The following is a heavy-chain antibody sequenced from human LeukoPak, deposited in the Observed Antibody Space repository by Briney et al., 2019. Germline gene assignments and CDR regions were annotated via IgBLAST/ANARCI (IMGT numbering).Heavy chain of an antibody. CDR2: IYYTGTT. D-gene: IGHD3-16*01. CDR3: ARFSPRALGNFFDY. CDR1: GDSISRYY. V-gene: IGHV4-59*01. Sequence: PSETLSLTCTVSGDSISRYYWSWIRQPPGKGLEWIGYIYYTGTTNYNPSLKSRVTITVGTSKNQFSLRLSSVTAADTAVYYCARFSPRALGNFFDYWGQGTLVTVSS. J-gene: IGHJ4*02.